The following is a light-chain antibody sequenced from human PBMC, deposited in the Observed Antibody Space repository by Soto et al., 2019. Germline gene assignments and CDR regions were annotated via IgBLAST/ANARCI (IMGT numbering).Light chain of an antibody. CDR1: NSDVGKYNY. V-gene: IGLV2-14*03. Sequence: QSALTQPASVSGSTGQTIAISCTGTNSDVGKYNYVSWYKLHPGKAPKLMIYDVTNRPPGVSDRFSGSKSGTTASLTISGLQADDEADYYCISNTTTDTLVFGGGTQLTVL. CDR2: DVT. CDR3: ISNTTTDTLV. J-gene: IGLJ2*01.